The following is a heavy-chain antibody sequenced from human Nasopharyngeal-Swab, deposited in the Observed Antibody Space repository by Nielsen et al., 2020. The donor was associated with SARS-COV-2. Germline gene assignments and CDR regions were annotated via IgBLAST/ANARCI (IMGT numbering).Heavy chain of an antibody. D-gene: IGHD5-12*01. CDR1: GGSFNEHY. J-gene: IGHJ4*02. CDR2: INHSDRT. V-gene: IGHV4-34*01. CDR3: ARSTWIPLDS. Sequence: SQTLSLTCGVSGGSFNEHYWSWIRQSPDKGLEWIGEINHSDRTIYNPSLKSRLTISVDTSKSQFSLELRSVTATDTAVYYCARSTWIPLDSWGPGTLVTVSS.